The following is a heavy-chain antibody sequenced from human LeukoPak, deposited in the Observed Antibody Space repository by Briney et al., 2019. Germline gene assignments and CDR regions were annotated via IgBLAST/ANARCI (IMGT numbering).Heavy chain of an antibody. J-gene: IGHJ5*02. CDR2: IYYSGST. Sequence: SETLSLTCTVSGGSISSYYCSWIRQPPGKGLEWIGYIYYSGSTNYNPSLKSRVTISVDTSKNQFSLKLSSVTAADTAVYYCASTLWFGEEEWFDPWGQGTLVTVSS. CDR3: ASTLWFGEEEWFDP. D-gene: IGHD3-10*01. CDR1: GGSISSYY. V-gene: IGHV4-59*08.